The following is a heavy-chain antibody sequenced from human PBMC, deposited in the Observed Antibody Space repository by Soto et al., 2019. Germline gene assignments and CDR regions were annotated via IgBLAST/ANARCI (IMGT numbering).Heavy chain of an antibody. V-gene: IGHV1-46*01. CDR2: INPSGGST. D-gene: IGHD2-2*01. CDR1: GYTFTSYY. CDR3: ASDGGDIVVVPAAIVVVGLGIAAAGNGMDV. Sequence: ASVKVSCKASGYTFTSYYMHWVRQAPGQGLEWMGIINPSGGSTSYAQKFQGRVTMTRDTSTSTVYMELSSLRSEDTAVYYCASDGGDIVVVPAAIVVVGLGIAAAGNGMDVWRQRPTVAVSS. J-gene: IGHJ6*02.